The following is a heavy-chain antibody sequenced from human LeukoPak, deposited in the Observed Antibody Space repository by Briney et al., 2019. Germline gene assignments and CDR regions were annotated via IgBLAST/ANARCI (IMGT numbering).Heavy chain of an antibody. V-gene: IGHV3-11*04. Sequence: GGSLRLSCAASGYRVSSNYMSWIRQAPGKGLEWVSYISSSGSTIYYADSVKGRFTISRDNAKNSLYLQMNSLRAEDTAVYYCARDKGNAFDIWGQGTMVTVSS. J-gene: IGHJ3*02. CDR2: ISSSGSTI. CDR1: GYRVSSNY. D-gene: IGHD3-10*01. CDR3: ARDKGNAFDI.